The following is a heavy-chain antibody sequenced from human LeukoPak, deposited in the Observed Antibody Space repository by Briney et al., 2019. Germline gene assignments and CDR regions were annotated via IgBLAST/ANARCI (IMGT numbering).Heavy chain of an antibody. CDR3: AHEQDFSSSWYESGYYFDY. CDR1: GFSLSTSGVG. J-gene: IGHJ4*02. CDR2: IYWNDDT. Sequence: ESGPTLVKPTQTLTLTCTFSGFSLSTSGVGVGWIRQPPGKALEWLALIYWNDDTRYSPSLKSRLTITKDTSKNQVVLTMTNMDPVDTATYYCAHEQDFSSSWYESGYYFDYWGQGTLVTVSS. V-gene: IGHV2-5*01. D-gene: IGHD6-13*01.